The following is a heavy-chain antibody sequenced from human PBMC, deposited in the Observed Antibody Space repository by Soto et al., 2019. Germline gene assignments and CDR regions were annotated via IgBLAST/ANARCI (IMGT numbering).Heavy chain of an antibody. D-gene: IGHD2-15*01. CDR3: ASGWQLPS. V-gene: IGHV6-1*01. CDR2: TYYRSEWYH. Sequence: SQTLSLTCAIAGDSVSSNSAAWNGIRQSPSRGLEWLGRTYYRSEWYHDYAVSVKGRLIINPDTSRNQFSLHLDSVTPDDTAVYYCASGWQLPSWGQGTRVTVSS. CDR1: GDSVSSNSAA. J-gene: IGHJ5*02.